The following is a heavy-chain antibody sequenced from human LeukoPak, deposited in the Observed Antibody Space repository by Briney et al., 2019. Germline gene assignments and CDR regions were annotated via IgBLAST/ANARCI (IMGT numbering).Heavy chain of an antibody. V-gene: IGHV1-46*01. CDR1: GYTFTSNY. CDR3: ARGKDKVMGNRNYFDY. Sequence: GASVNVSCKASGYTFTSNYMHWVRQAPGQGLEWMGIINPSGGSTSYAQKFQGRVTMTRDTSTSTVYMELSSLRSEDTAVYYCARGKDKVMGNRNYFDYWGQGILVTVSS. CDR2: INPSGGST. D-gene: IGHD5-18*01. J-gene: IGHJ4*02.